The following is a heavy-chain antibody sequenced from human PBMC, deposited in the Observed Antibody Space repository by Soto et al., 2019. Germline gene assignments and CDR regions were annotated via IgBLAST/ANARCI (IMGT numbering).Heavy chain of an antibody. D-gene: IGHD5-18*01. J-gene: IGHJ6*02. CDR1: GYTFTGYG. CDR3: AREGHSYGYYYYGMDV. CDR2: INPSGGST. V-gene: IGHV1-46*01. Sequence: ASVKVSCKASGYTFTGYGVSWVRQAPGQGLEWMGIINPSGGSTSYAQKFQGRVTMTRDTSTSTVYMELSSLRSEDTAVYYCAREGHSYGYYYYGMDVWGQGTTVTVSS.